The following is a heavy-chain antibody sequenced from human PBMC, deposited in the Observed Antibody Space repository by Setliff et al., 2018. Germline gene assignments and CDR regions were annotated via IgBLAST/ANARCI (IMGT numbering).Heavy chain of an antibody. CDR2: ISASGDTT. J-gene: IGHJ6*03. Sequence: GGSLRLSCAASGFTFSTYDMSWVRKAPGKGLEWVSAISASGDTTYYADSVTGRFTISRDNAKNSLYLQGNRLRAEDTAVYYCATNPRKGRSGGYYYDDPYYYYMDVWGKGTTVTVSS. CDR1: GFTFSTYD. CDR3: ATNPRKGRSGGYYYDDPYYYYMDV. V-gene: IGHV3-23*01. D-gene: IGHD3-22*01.